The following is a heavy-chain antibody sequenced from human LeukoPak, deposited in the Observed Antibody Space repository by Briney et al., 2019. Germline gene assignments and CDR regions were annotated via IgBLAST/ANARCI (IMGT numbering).Heavy chain of an antibody. CDR1: GFTFSSCG. D-gene: IGHD1-26*01. CDR2: IRYDGSNK. CDR3: AKGSQWEPYYFDY. J-gene: IGHJ4*02. Sequence: GGSLRLSCAASGFTFSSCGMHWVRQAPGKGLEWVAFIRYDGSNKYYADSVKGRFTISRDNSKNTLYLQMNSLRAEDTAVYYCAKGSQWEPYYFDYWGQGTLVTVSS. V-gene: IGHV3-30*02.